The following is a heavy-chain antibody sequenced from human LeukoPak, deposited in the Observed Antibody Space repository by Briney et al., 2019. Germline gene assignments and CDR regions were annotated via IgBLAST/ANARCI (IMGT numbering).Heavy chain of an antibody. D-gene: IGHD6-13*01. CDR2: IYYSGST. J-gene: IGHJ6*02. V-gene: IGHV4-31*03. CDR3: ARVGERAAAGTDYYGMDV. Sequence: SETLSLTCTVSGGSISSGGYYWSWIRQHPGKGLEWIGYIYYSGSTYYNPSLKSRVTISVDTSKNQFFLKLSSVTAADTAVYYCARVGERAAAGTDYYGMDVWGQGTTVTVSS. CDR1: GGSISSGGYY.